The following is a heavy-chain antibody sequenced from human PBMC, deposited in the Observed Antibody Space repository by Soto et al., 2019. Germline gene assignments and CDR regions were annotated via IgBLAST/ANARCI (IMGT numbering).Heavy chain of an antibody. Sequence: SLKISCKGSGYSFASYCIGRVRQMPGKGLEWMGIIYPGDSDTRYSPSFQGQVTISAHKSISTANLKGSSLKASDTALYYWAGLSSPSGYTVMDFWGKGTTVPVS. CDR2: IYPGDSDT. CDR1: GYSFASYC. CDR3: AGLSSPSGYTVMDF. J-gene: IGHJ6*04. V-gene: IGHV5-51*01. D-gene: IGHD6-13*01.